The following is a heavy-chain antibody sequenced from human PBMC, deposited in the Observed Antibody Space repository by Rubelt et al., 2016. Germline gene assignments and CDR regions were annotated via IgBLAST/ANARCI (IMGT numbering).Heavy chain of an antibody. Sequence: QVQLQQWGAGLLKPSETLSHTCAVYGGSFSGYYWSWIRQPPGKGLEWIGYIYYSGSTNYNPSLRSRGTISVDTSKNQVALKLSSVTAADTAVYYCARWGCSGGSCHFDYWGQGTLVTVSS. D-gene: IGHD2-15*01. J-gene: IGHJ4*02. CDR2: IYYSGST. CDR1: GGSFSGYY. V-gene: IGHV4-34*11. CDR3: ARWGCSGGSCHFDY.